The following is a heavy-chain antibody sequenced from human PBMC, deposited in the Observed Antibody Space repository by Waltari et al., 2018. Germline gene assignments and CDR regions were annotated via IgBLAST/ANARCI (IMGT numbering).Heavy chain of an antibody. D-gene: IGHD3-9*01. Sequence: VPLVQSGAEVKKPGASVTVSCKVSGHTFTGSYMHWVRQAPRQGLEWMGRINPNTGGTNYAQKFQGRVTMTRDTSSSTVYMELSRLRFDDTAVYYCSRGIYFFNDAFDMWGQGTLVTVSS. V-gene: IGHV1-2*06. CDR3: SRGIYFFNDAFDM. CDR1: GHTFTGSY. CDR2: INPNTGGT. J-gene: IGHJ3*02.